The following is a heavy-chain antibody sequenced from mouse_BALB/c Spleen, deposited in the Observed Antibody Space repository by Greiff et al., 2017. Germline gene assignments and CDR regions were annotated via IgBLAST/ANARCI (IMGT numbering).Heavy chain of an antibody. CDR1: GDSITSGY. CDR2: ISYSGST. CDR3: ARGDLLWLRRFDY. Sequence: EVHLVESGPSLVKPSQTLSLTCSVTGDSITSGYWNWIRKFPGNKLEYMGYISYSGSTYYNPSLKSRISITRDTSKNQYYLQLNSVTTEDTATYYCARGDLLWLRRFDYWGQGTTLTVSS. D-gene: IGHD2-2*01. J-gene: IGHJ2*01. V-gene: IGHV3-8*02.